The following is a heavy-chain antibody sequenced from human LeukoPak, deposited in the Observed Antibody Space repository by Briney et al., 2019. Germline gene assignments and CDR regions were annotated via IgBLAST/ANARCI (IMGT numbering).Heavy chain of an antibody. CDR2: FGSAGDT. CDR3: VRGALPGDNWYFDL. V-gene: IGHV3-13*01. J-gene: IGHJ2*01. CDR1: GFPPSAYD. Sequence: PGRSLGLSCATYGFPPSAYDMHWVRQAPGNGLEWVSAFGSAGDTYYPGAVKGRFTISRDYATDSLYLQMNSLRAGDTAVYFCVRGALPGDNWYFDLWGRGTLVTVSS.